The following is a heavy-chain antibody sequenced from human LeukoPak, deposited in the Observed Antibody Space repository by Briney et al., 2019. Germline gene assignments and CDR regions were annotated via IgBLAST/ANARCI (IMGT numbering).Heavy chain of an antibody. V-gene: IGHV4-34*01. Sequence: NPSETLSLTCAVYGVSFSGYYWSWIRQPPGKGLEWIGEINHSGSTNYNPSLKSRVTISVDTSKNQFSLKLSSVTAADTAVYYCARGYSSGSIPRWYYYGMDVWGQGTTVTVSS. CDR1: GVSFSGYY. CDR2: INHSGST. J-gene: IGHJ6*02. CDR3: ARGYSSGSIPRWYYYGMDV. D-gene: IGHD6-19*01.